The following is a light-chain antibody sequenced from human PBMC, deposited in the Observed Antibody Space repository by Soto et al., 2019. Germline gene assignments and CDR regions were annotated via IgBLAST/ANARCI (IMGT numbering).Light chain of an antibody. Sequence: QSALTQPASVSGSPGQSITISCTGTSSDVGGYNYVSWYQQHPGKAPKLMIYDVSNPLSGVSNRFSGSKSGNTASLTISGLQAEDEADYYCSSYTSSSTLLYVFGTGTKLTVL. CDR1: SSDVGGYNY. J-gene: IGLJ1*01. V-gene: IGLV2-14*01. CDR2: DVS. CDR3: SSYTSSSTLLYV.